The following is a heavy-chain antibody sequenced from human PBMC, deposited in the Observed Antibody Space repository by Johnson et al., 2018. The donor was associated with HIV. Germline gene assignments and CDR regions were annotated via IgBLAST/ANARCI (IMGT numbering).Heavy chain of an antibody. J-gene: IGHJ3*02. V-gene: IGHV3-30*03. CDR3: AREGPSERAGFDI. CDR1: GFSLGSFG. CDR2: ISYDGTEK. Sequence: QVQLVESGGGVVQPGRSLRLSCAASGFSLGSFGMHWVRQAPGKGLEWVAVISYDGTEKYYAESVKARFTISRDNARNTLYLQMNSLRADDTAVYYCAREGPSERAGFDIWGQGTMVTVSS.